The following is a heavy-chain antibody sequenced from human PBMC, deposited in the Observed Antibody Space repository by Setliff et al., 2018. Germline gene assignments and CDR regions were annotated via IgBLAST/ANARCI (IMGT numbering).Heavy chain of an antibody. J-gene: IGHJ4*01. CDR1: DGSFTSSRYY. CDR3: VRPGGTTVVARHFDY. D-gene: IGHD2-15*01. V-gene: IGHV4-39*01. Sequence: SETLSLTCTVSDGSFTSSRYYWGWIRQAPGSGLEWIGSISYSGTPYYNASVESRVTISIDTSRNQFSLELRSVTVADAATYYCVRPGGTTVVARHFDYWGSGILVTVSS. CDR2: ISYSGTP.